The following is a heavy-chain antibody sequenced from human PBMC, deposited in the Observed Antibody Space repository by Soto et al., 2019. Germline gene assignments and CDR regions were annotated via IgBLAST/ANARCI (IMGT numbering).Heavy chain of an antibody. D-gene: IGHD3-10*02. CDR1: GFIFNRFG. J-gene: IGHJ4*02. CDR2: ISYDGKNK. CDR3: AKAVDITVRGVPPSDY. V-gene: IGHV3-30*18. Sequence: PGGSLRHSCAASGFIFNRFGMHLVRQAPGKGLEWVAVISYDGKNKFYIDSVKGRFTVSRDNTQNILYLQMNSLRPEDSAMYYCAKAVDITVRGVPPSDYWGQGTLVTVSS.